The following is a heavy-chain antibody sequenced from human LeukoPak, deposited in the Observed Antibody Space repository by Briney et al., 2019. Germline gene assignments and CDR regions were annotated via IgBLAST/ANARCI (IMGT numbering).Heavy chain of an antibody. CDR2: IIPIFGTA. J-gene: IGHJ4*02. V-gene: IGHV1-69*13. D-gene: IGHD6-13*01. Sequence: ASVKVSCKASGYTFTSYGISWVRQAPGQGLEWMGGIIPIFGTANYAQKFQGRVTITADESTSTAYMELSSLRSEDTAVYYCARGGFSSSWFFSFDYWGQGTLVTVSS. CDR3: ARGGFSSSWFFSFDY. CDR1: GYTFTSYG.